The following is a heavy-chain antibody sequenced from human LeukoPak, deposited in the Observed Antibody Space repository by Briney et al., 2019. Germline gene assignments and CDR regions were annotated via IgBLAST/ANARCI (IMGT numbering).Heavy chain of an antibody. Sequence: GASVKVSCKVSGYTLTELSMHWVRRAPGKGLEWMGGFDPEDGETIYAQKFQGRVTMTEDTSTDTAYMELSSLRSEDTAVYYCATDIVVVPAAPYWGQGTLVTVSS. CDR2: FDPEDGET. D-gene: IGHD2-2*01. J-gene: IGHJ4*02. CDR3: ATDIVVVPAAPY. CDR1: GYTLTELS. V-gene: IGHV1-24*01.